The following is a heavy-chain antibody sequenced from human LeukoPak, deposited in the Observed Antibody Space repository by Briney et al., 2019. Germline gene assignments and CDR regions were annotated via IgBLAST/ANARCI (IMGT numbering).Heavy chain of an antibody. CDR2: FSGSGGST. D-gene: IGHD6-13*01. CDR3: AKLPGSSSRHSYFDY. CDR1: GFTFSSYA. Sequence: PGGSLRLSCAASGFTFSSYAMSWVRQAPGKGLEGVSSFSGSGGSTYYADSVKGRFTISRDNSKNTLYLKLSSLRAEDTAVYYCAKLPGSSSRHSYFDYWGQGTLVTVSS. V-gene: IGHV3-23*01. J-gene: IGHJ4*02.